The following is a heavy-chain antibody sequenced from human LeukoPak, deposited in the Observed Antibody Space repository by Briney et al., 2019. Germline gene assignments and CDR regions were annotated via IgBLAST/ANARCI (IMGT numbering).Heavy chain of an antibody. CDR2: INHSGST. CDR3: ARGDVVVVAATVMATNWFDP. CDR1: GGSFSGYY. V-gene: IGHV4-34*01. Sequence: SETLSLTCAVYGGSFSGYYWRWIRQPPGKGLEWIGEINHSGSTNYNPSLKSRVTISVDTSKNQFSLKLSSVTAADTAVYYCARGDVVVVAATVMATNWFDPWGQGTLVTVSS. D-gene: IGHD2-15*01. J-gene: IGHJ5*02.